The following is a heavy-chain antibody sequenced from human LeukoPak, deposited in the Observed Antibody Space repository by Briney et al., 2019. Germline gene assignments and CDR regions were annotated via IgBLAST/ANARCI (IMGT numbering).Heavy chain of an antibody. D-gene: IGHD3-3*01. CDR3: AKGQVEYYDFWSGYYTWFDP. CDR2: ISASGGSP. Sequence: GGSLRLSCAASGFTFSSYTMTWVRQAPGKGLEWVSAISASGGSPHYADSVKGRFTISRDNSKNTLYLQMNSLRAEDTAVYYCAKGQVEYYDFWSGYYTWFDPWGQGTLVTVSS. J-gene: IGHJ5*02. V-gene: IGHV3-23*01. CDR1: GFTFSSYT.